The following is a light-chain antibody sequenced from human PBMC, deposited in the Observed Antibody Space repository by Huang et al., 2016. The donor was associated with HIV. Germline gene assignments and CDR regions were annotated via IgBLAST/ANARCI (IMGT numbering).Light chain of an antibody. CDR2: VWS. V-gene: IGKV1-39*01. Sequence: IEMTQYPSSLSASVGDRVIITCRAIQNINNFLNWYQQRVGEAPQLLISVWSNLRNGVPLRFSGGKSGTNFTLTINNLQPEDFATYCQQSFTTVPYTFAQGTKLEIK. CDR1: QNINNF. J-gene: IGKJ2*01. CDR3: QQSFTTVPYT.